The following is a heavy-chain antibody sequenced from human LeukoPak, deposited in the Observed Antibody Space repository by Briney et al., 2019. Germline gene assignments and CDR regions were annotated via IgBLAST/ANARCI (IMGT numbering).Heavy chain of an antibody. CDR2: TYYRSKWNN. V-gene: IGHV6-1*01. J-gene: IGHJ4*02. Sequence: SQTLSLTCAISGDSVSSNSASWNWIRQSPSRGLEWLGRTYYRSKWNNDYAGSVKSRITINPDTSQNQVSLQRNSMTADDTAICYCARLTARSLDYWGQGTLVIVSS. CDR1: GDSVSSNSAS. D-gene: IGHD1-14*01. CDR3: ARLTARSLDY.